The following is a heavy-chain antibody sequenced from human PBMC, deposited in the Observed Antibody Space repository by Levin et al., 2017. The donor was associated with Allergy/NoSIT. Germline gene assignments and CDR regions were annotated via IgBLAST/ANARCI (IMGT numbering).Heavy chain of an antibody. V-gene: IGHV3-15*01. CDR2: IKSKIDGGTI. D-gene: IGHD5-12*01. Sequence: GGSLRLSCAASGFAFSNAWMNWVRQAPGKGLEWVGRIKSKIDGGTIDYAAPVNGRFTISRDDSKNTLYLQMNSLKTEDTAVYYCSLNGYDEGREYYYYGLDFWGLGTTVTVSS. J-gene: IGHJ6*02. CDR3: SLNGYDEGREYYYYGLDF. CDR1: GFAFSNAW.